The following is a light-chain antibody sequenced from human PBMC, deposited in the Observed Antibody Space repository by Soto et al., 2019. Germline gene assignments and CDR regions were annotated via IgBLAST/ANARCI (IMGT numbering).Light chain of an antibody. CDR1: QGISSY. CDR2: AAS. V-gene: IGKV1-27*01. CDR3: QKNNSAPYT. J-gene: IGKJ2*01. Sequence: DILMTQSPSSLSASVGDRVTITCRASQGISSYLAWYQQKPGKVPKLLIYAASTLQSGVPSRFRGSGTGTDFTLTISSLHPEDIATYYCQKNNSAPYTFGQGPKLEIK.